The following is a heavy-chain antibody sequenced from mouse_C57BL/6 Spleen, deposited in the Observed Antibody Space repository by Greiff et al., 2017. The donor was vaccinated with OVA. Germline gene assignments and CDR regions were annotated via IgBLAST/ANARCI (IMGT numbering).Heavy chain of an antibody. V-gene: IGHV2-2*01. Sequence: VKLMESGPGLVQPSQSLSITCTVSGFSLTSYGVHWVRQSPGKGLEWLGVIWSGGSTDYNAAFISRLSISKDNSKSQVFFKMNSLQADDTAIYYCARNLAGSSSYAMDYWGQGTSVTVSS. CDR1: GFSLTSYG. CDR2: IWSGGST. D-gene: IGHD1-1*01. CDR3: ARNLAGSSSYAMDY. J-gene: IGHJ4*01.